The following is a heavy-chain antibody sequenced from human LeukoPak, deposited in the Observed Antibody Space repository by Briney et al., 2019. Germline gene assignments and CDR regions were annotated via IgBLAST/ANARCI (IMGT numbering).Heavy chain of an antibody. V-gene: IGHV4-34*01. CDR2: INHSGST. Sequence: SETLSLTCAVYSGSFNDYYWSWIRQPPGKGLEWIGEINHSGSTNYNPSLKSRVTISVDTSKNQFSLKLSSVTAADTAVYYCARTRRYCSSTSCLPGLNWFDPWGQGTLVTVSS. CDR1: SGSFNDYY. D-gene: IGHD2-2*01. J-gene: IGHJ5*02. CDR3: ARTRRYCSSTSCLPGLNWFDP.